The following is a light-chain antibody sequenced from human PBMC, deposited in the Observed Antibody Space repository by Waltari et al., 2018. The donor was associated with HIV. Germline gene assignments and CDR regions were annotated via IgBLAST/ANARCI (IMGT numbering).Light chain of an antibody. J-gene: IGKJ2*01. CDR3: QQSDTLPHT. V-gene: IGKV1-39*01. CDR2: TTS. Sequence: DVQMTQSPSSLSASVGDRVTLTCRASQTISTGLIWYQHKPGRAPRLLIYTTSNLKDGVPSRFSGSGSGTDFSLVIDGLQSDDFATYYCQQSDTLPHTFGQGTRVEI. CDR1: QTISTG.